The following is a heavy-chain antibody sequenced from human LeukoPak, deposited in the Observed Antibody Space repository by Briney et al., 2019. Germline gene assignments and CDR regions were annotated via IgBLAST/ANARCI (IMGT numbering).Heavy chain of an antibody. D-gene: IGHD1-26*01. CDR2: IWFDGSQK. J-gene: IGHJ4*02. CDR3: ATDTWSGDSKRLDY. V-gene: IGHV3-33*01. CDR1: GFTFSRNG. Sequence: PGRSLRLSCATSGFTFSRNGMHWVRQAPGKGLEWVAVIWFDGSQKYYADSVKGRFTISRDNSKNTLNLQMNSLSAEDTAVYYCATDTWSGDSKRLDYWGQGTLVTVSS.